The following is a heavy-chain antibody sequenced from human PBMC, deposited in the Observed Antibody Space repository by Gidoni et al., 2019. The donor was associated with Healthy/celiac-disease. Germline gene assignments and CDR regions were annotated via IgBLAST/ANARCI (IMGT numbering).Heavy chain of an antibody. J-gene: IGHJ5*02. D-gene: IGHD5-12*01. V-gene: IGHV3-30*02. CDR1: GFIFSNSG. Sequence: QVQLAESGGGVVQPGGSLRLSCAASGFIFSNSGMHWVRQAPGKGLEWVAFIRYDGSNKYYADSVKGRLTISRDNSKNTLYLQMNSLRTEDTAVYYCVKDSGSSWFGGWCDPWGQGTLVTVSS. CDR3: VKDSGSSWFGGWCDP. CDR2: IRYDGSNK.